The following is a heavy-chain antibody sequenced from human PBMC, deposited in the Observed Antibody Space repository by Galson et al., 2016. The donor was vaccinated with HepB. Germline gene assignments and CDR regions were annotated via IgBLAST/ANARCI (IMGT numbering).Heavy chain of an antibody. V-gene: IGHV3-48*04. CDR3: ARGPGSPVVGDFSHGLDV. Sequence: SLRLSCAASGLTFKNHWMSWVRQAPGKGLEWVSYISSASSIKYYADSVKGRFTISRDNARHSLYLEMNSLRGEDTAMYYCARGPGSPVVGDFSHGLDVWGQGATVTVSS. CDR2: ISSASSIK. J-gene: IGHJ6*02. CDR1: GLTFKNHW. D-gene: IGHD2-21*02.